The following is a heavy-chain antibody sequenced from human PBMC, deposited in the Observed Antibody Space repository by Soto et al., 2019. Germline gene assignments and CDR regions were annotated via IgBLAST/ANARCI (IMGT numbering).Heavy chain of an antibody. D-gene: IGHD1-1*01. CDR2: IYPGGVNI. J-gene: IGHJ6*02. V-gene: IGHV1-46*01. CDR1: GYSFTSHY. Sequence: ASVKVSCKAIGYSFTSHYMHWVRQAPGQGLEWMGTIYPGGVNIAYAQKFQGRVTITADESTSTAYMELSSLRSEDTAVYYCARPYNWNDITSYYYGMDVWGQGTTVTVSS. CDR3: ARPYNWNDITSYYYGMDV.